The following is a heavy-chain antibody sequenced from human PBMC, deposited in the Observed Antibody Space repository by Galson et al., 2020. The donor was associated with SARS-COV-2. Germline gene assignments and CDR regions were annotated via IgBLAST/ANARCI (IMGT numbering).Heavy chain of an antibody. CDR1: GFTFTTCA. CDR3: VKDRERGPLGYCGHAGCRSHDY. V-gene: IGHV3-23*01. J-gene: IGHJ4*02. Sequence: QAGGSLRLSCAASGFTFTTCAMNWVRQAPGKGLEWVSRINTSGGTTYYADSVKGRFTISRDNSNNTLFLQMNTLRGEDSAIYYCVKDRERGPLGYCGHAGCRSHDYWGQGTLVTVSS. D-gene: IGHD2-15*01. CDR2: INTSGGTT.